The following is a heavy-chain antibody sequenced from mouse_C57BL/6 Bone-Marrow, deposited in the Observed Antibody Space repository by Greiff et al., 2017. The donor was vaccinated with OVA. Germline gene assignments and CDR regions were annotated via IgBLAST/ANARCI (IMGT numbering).Heavy chain of an antibody. J-gene: IGHJ4*01. Sequence: VQLQQSGAELVRPGASVKLSCTASGFNIKDDYMHWVKQRPEQGLEWIGWIDPENGDTEYASKFQGKATITADTSSNTAYLQLSSLTSEDTAVYCCTFIWPLGDYAMDYWGQGTSVTVSS. CDR2: IDPENGDT. CDR1: GFNIKDDY. D-gene: IGHD4-1*01. CDR3: TFIWPLGDYAMDY. V-gene: IGHV14-4*01.